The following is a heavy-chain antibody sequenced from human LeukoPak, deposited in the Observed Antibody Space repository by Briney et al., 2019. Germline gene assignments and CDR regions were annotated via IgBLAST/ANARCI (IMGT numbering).Heavy chain of an antibody. V-gene: IGHV1-69*02. CDR1: GYTFTGYY. Sequence: SVKVSCKASGYTFTGYYMHWVRQAPGQGLEWMGRIIPILGIANYAQKFQGRVTITADKSTSTAYMELSSLRSEDTAVYYCARYYYDSSGFYYEDYWGQGTLVTVSS. J-gene: IGHJ4*02. CDR2: IIPILGIA. D-gene: IGHD3-22*01. CDR3: ARYYYDSSGFYYEDY.